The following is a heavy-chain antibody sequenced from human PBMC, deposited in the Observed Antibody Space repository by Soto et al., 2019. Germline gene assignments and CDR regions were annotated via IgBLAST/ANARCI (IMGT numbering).Heavy chain of an antibody. CDR3: TTNYYASGSYSY. CDR1: GFTFSNAL. Sequence: GGSLRLSCAASGFTFSNALMSWVRQSPGKGLEWVGRIKSKTDGGTTDYAAPVKGRFTISRDDSKNTLYLQMNSLKTEDTAVYYCTTNYYASGSYSYWGQGTLVTVSS. V-gene: IGHV3-15*01. CDR2: IKSKTDGGTT. D-gene: IGHD3-10*01. J-gene: IGHJ1*01.